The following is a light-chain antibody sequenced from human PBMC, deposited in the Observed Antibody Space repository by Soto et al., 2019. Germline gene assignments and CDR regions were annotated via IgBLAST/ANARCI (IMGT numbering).Light chain of an antibody. CDR1: SSNIGAGYD. J-gene: IGLJ1*01. CDR2: GNN. V-gene: IGLV1-40*01. Sequence: QSVLTQPPSVSGAPGQRVPISCTGSSSNIGAGYDVHWYQQLPGTAPRLLLYGNNNRPSGVPDRFSGSKSGTSASLAITGLQAEDEADYYCQSFDSSLSAYVFATGTKLTVL. CDR3: QSFDSSLSAYV.